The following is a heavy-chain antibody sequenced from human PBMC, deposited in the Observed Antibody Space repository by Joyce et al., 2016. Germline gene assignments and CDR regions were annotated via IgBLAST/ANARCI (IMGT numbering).Heavy chain of an antibody. CDR1: GGSLSGYY. CDR2: VNDRGRT. V-gene: IGHV4-34*04. D-gene: IGHD3-10*01. J-gene: IGHJ1*01. Sequence: QVQLQEWGAGLLKPSETLSLTCAVYGGSLSGYYWSWIRQAPGMGLEWIGEVNDRGRTNENPSLKSRATTSMDTSKNQFSLRLTTVTAADTAVYFCARARRGIILARGEMGEYLQHWGRGTVVIVSS. CDR3: ARARRGIILARGEMGEYLQH.